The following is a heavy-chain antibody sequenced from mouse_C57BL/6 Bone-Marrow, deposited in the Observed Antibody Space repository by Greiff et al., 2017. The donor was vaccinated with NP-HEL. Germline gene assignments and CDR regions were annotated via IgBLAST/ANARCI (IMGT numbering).Heavy chain of an antibody. V-gene: IGHV1-50*01. CDR2: IDPSDSYT. Sequence: QVQLQQPGAELVKPGASVKLSCKASGYTFTSYWMQWVKQRPGQGLEWIGEIDPSDSYTNYNQKFKGKATLTVDTSSSTAYMQISSLTSEDSAVYDCARKEVHYYGSNYWGKGTTLTVSS. CDR3: ARKEVHYYGSNY. J-gene: IGHJ2*01. CDR1: GYTFTSYW. D-gene: IGHD1-1*01.